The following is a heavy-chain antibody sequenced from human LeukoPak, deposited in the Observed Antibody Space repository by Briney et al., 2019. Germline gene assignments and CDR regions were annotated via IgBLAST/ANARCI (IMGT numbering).Heavy chain of an antibody. Sequence: GGSLRLSCAASGFTVSSNYMSWVRQAPGKGLEWVSVIYSGGSTYYADSVKGRFTISRDNSKNTLYLQMNSLRAEDTAVYYCARASLWLHYFDYWGQGILVTVSS. CDR2: IYSGGST. CDR1: GFTVSSNY. J-gene: IGHJ4*02. D-gene: IGHD6-19*01. CDR3: ARASLWLHYFDY. V-gene: IGHV3-53*01.